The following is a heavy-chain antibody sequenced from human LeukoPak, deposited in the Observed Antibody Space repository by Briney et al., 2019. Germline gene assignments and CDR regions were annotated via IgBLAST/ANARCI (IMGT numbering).Heavy chain of an antibody. CDR2: VNCDNENT. D-gene: IGHD1-20*01. V-gene: IGHV1-8*03. CDR1: GYTFTSFD. J-gene: IGHJ5*02. Sequence: GSVKVSCKTSGYTFTSFDINWVRRTTGHGPEWMGWVNCDNENTRYARKFQGRVAITRDTSTSTVYLELNNLSSDDTAMYYCTRGPFLNGNAYNWFDPWGQGTLVTVSS. CDR3: TRGPFLNGNAYNWFDP.